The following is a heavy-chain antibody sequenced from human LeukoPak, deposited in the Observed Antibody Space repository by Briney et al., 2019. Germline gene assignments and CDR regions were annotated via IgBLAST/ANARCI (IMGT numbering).Heavy chain of an antibody. CDR1: GGSISSIVHH. Sequence: SETLSLTCTVSGGSISSIVHHWGWIPPPPGQELDSIGSIYYSGNYYYNSSLNSRATTSVDTSKNQFSLNLTSVTAADRAVYYCARVYCSSTTCSGVGYLYAWGKGTTVSVSS. D-gene: IGHD2-2*01. CDR2: IYYSGNY. CDR3: ARVYCSSTTCSGVGYLYA. J-gene: IGHJ6*03. V-gene: IGHV4-39*01.